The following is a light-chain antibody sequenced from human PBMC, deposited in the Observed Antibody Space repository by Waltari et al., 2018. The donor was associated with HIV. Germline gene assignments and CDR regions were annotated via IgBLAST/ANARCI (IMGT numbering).Light chain of an antibody. V-gene: IGLV1-51*01. Sequence: QSVLTQPPSVSAAPGQRVTIPCSGSSSNIRNNYVSWYQHLPGAAPKLLIYDNNNRPSGIPDRFSGSKSGTSATLVITGLQTGDEADYYCGTWDSSLSAVFGGGTKLTVL. CDR3: GTWDSSLSAV. J-gene: IGLJ3*02. CDR2: DNN. CDR1: SSNIRNNY.